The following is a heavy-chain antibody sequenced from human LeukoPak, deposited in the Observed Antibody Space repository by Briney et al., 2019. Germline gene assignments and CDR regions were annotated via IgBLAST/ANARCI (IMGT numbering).Heavy chain of an antibody. Sequence: GESLKTSCKGSGYCFTSYWIGWVRQMPGKGLEWMGIIYPGDSDTRYSPSLQSQVTISADKSISTAYLQWSSLKASDTAMYYCARAEWLPDYWGQGSLVTVSS. D-gene: IGHD3-3*01. CDR2: IYPGDSDT. J-gene: IGHJ4*02. CDR1: GYCFTSYW. V-gene: IGHV5-51*01. CDR3: ARAEWLPDY.